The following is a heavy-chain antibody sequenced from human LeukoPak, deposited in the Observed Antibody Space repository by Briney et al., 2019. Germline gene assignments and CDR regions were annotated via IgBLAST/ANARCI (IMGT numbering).Heavy chain of an antibody. CDR2: INSDGTTT. V-gene: IGHV3-74*01. J-gene: IGHJ6*02. CDR3: VKRDGYKPWDYNGMDV. CDR1: GFTSRNSW. Sequence: GSLRLSCAASGFTSRNSWMNSVRHAPGKGLVWVSRINSDGTTTTYADSVKGGFIISRANAKNTLYLHMNSLRAEDTAVYYWVKRDGYKPWDYNGMDVWGQGTTCTVSS. D-gene: IGHD5-24*01.